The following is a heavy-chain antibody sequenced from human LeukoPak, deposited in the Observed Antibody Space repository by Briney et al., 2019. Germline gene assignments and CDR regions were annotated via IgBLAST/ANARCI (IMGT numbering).Heavy chain of an antibody. CDR1: GLTFSSYS. J-gene: IGHJ5*02. V-gene: IGHV3-48*01. Sequence: GGSLRLSCAASGLTFSSYSMNWVRQAPGKGLEWVSYISSSSGTIYYADSVKGRFTISRDNSKNTLYLQMNSLRAEDTAVYYCARGGLIAATDTMGWFDPWGLGIMVTVSS. D-gene: IGHD6-13*01. CDR2: ISSSSGTI. CDR3: ARGGLIAATDTMGWFDP.